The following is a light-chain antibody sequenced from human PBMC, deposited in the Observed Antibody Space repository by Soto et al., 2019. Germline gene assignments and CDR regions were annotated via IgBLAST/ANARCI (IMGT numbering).Light chain of an antibody. Sequence: DIQMTQSPSTLSASVGDRVTITCRASQSISSWLAWYQQKPGKAPNLLIYKASSLESGVPSRFSGSGSGTEFTLTISSLQPDDVATYYCQQYKSYSLTFGGGTKVEIK. CDR2: KAS. V-gene: IGKV1-5*03. CDR3: QQYKSYSLT. CDR1: QSISSW. J-gene: IGKJ4*01.